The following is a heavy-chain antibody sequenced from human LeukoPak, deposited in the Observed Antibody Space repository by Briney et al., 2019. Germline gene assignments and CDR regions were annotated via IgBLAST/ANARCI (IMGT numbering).Heavy chain of an antibody. Sequence: TGGSLRLSCAASGFIFNTYAIHWVRQAPGKGLDWVAVISYDGSNKYYADSVKGRFTISRDDSKNTLYLQMNSLRGEDTAVYYCARDNYGMGVWGQGTTVTVSS. CDR2: ISYDGSNK. CDR3: ARDNYGMGV. V-gene: IGHV3-30-3*01. CDR1: GFIFNTYA. J-gene: IGHJ6*02.